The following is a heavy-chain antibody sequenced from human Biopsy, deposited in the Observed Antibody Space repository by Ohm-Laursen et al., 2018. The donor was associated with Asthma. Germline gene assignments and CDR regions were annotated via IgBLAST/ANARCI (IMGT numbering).Heavy chain of an antibody. CDR3: AGFCSGGNCPDH. Sequence: GTLSLTCTVSGVSVRSYYWTWIRQPPGKGLEWIGNIHYSGSTYSNPSLKSRVTISVDTSKKQISLRLSSVIAADTAVYYCAGFCSGGNCPDHWGQGTLVTVSS. D-gene: IGHD2-15*01. CDR1: GVSVRSYY. J-gene: IGHJ4*02. CDR2: IHYSGST. V-gene: IGHV4-59*02.